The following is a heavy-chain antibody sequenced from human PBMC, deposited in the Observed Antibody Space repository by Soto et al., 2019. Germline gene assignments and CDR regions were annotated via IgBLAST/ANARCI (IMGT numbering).Heavy chain of an antibody. Sequence: GGSLRLSCAASGFTFSSYGMHWVRQAPGKGLEWVAVISFDGSNKYSAESVKGRFTISRDNSRNTLYLQMNSLRPEDTAVYYCTKGGITYNGRNFFYGLDVWGQGTTVTVSS. J-gene: IGHJ6*02. CDR2: ISFDGSNK. CDR3: TKGGITYNGRNFFYGLDV. D-gene: IGHD1-1*01. V-gene: IGHV3-30*18. CDR1: GFTFSSYG.